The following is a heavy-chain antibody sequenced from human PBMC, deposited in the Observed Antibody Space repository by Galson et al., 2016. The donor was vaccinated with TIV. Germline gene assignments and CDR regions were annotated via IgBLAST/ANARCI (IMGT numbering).Heavy chain of an antibody. V-gene: IGHV1-2*02. CDR1: GYTFTGYY. D-gene: IGHD2-15*01. CDR3: ARGLSTLLGECSGRSCRPFDY. J-gene: IGHJ4*02. Sequence: QSGAEVKKPGESLKISCKASGYTFTGYYIHWVRQAPGQGLEWMGWISPNSGDTHYAQKFQGRVTMTGDTSINTAYMDLSSLRSGDTAVYYCARGLSTLLGECSGRSCRPFDYWGQGTLVTVSS. CDR2: ISPNSGDT.